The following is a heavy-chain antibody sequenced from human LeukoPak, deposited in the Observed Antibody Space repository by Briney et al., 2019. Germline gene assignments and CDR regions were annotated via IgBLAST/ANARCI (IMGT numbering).Heavy chain of an antibody. V-gene: IGHV4-34*01. Sequence: PSETLSLTCAVYGVSFSGYYWTWIRQFPGKGLEWIGEINHSGSTNYNPSLKSRVTISVDMSKNQFSLKLSSVTAADTAVYYCARGEDGGYQGGYWGQGTLVTVSS. D-gene: IGHD5-12*01. CDR1: GVSFSGYY. CDR3: ARGEDGGYQGGY. J-gene: IGHJ4*02. CDR2: INHSGST.